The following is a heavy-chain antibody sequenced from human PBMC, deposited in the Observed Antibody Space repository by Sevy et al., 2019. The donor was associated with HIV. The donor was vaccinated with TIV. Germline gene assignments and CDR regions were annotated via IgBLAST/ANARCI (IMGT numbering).Heavy chain of an antibody. Sequence: GGSLRLSCAASGFTFSSYAMHWVRQAPGKGLEWVAVISYDGNNKYADSVKGRFTISRDNSKNTLYLQMNSLRAEDTAVYYCARDGSSGGLFLKDYYYFGMDVWGQGTTGTVSS. D-gene: IGHD3-16*01. V-gene: IGHV3-30*03. CDR1: GFTFSSYA. CDR2: ISYDGNNK. CDR3: ARDGSSGGLFLKDYYYFGMDV. J-gene: IGHJ6*02.